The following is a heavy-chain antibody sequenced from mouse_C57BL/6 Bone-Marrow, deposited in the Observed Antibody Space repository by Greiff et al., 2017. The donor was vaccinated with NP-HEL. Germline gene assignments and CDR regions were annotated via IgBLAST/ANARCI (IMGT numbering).Heavy chain of an antibody. CDR3: ARGRGGNPPMDY. J-gene: IGHJ4*01. D-gene: IGHD2-1*01. V-gene: IGHV1-7*01. CDR1: GYTFTSYW. Sequence: QVQLQQSGAELAKPGASVKLSCKASGYTFTSYWMHWVKQRPGQGLEWIGYINPSSGYTKYNQKFKDKATLTADKSSSTAYLQLSGLTYEDAAVYYGARGRGGNPPMDYWGQGTSVTGSS. CDR2: INPSSGYT.